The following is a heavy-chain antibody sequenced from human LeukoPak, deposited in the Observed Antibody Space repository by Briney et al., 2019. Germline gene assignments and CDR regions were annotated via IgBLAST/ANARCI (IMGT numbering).Heavy chain of an antibody. Sequence: GGSLRLSCAASGFTFSSYSMHWIRQAPGKGLEWVAVSSYDGFNKYNADAVKGRFTISRDKSKRTVYLQMNSLRPEDTAVYYCARGGILEWLYSAFDIWGQGTMVSVSS. D-gene: IGHD3-3*01. CDR1: GFTFSSYS. V-gene: IGHV3-30-3*01. CDR3: ARGGILEWLYSAFDI. CDR2: SSYDGFNK. J-gene: IGHJ3*02.